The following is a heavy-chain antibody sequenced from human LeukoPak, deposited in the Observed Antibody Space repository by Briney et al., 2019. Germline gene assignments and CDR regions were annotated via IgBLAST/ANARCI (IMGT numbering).Heavy chain of an antibody. D-gene: IGHD3-3*01. CDR1: GGTFSSYA. V-gene: IGHV1-69*06. Sequence: SVKVSCKASGGTFSSYAISWVRQAPGQGLEWMGGIIPIFGTANYAQKFQGRVTITADKSTSTAYMELSSLRSEDTAVYYCARFRDFWSGSKDAFDIWGQGTMVTVSS. CDR3: ARFRDFWSGSKDAFDI. J-gene: IGHJ3*02. CDR2: IIPIFGTA.